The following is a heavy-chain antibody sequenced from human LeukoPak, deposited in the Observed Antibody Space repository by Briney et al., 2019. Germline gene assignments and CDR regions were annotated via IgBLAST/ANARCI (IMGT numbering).Heavy chain of an antibody. V-gene: IGHV4-59*01. CDR1: GGSISSYY. Sequence: SETLSLTCTVSGGSISSYYWSWIRQPPGKGLEWIGYIYYSGSTNYNPSLKSRVTISVDTSKNQFSLKLSSVTAADTAVYYCAGSGYSGYELAYYFDYWGQGTLVTLSS. CDR3: AGSGYSGYELAYYFDY. D-gene: IGHD5-12*01. J-gene: IGHJ4*02. CDR2: IYYSGST.